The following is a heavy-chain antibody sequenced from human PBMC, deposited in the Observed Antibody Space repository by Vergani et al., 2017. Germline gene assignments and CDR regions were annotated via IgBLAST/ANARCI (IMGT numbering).Heavy chain of an antibody. Sequence: EVQLVESGGGLVQPGRSLRLSCTASGFTFGDYAMSWVRQAPGKGLEWVGFIRSKAYGGTTEYAASVKGRFTISRDDSKSIAYLQMNSLKTEDTAVYYCASSSEYYYDSSGYYAYWGQGTLVTVSS. V-gene: IGHV3-49*04. CDR3: ASSSEYYYDSSGYYAY. CDR1: GFTFGDYA. CDR2: IRSKAYGGTT. J-gene: IGHJ4*02. D-gene: IGHD3-22*01.